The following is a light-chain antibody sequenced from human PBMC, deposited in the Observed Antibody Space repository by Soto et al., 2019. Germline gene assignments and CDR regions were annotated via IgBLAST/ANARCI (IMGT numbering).Light chain of an antibody. J-gene: IGKJ5*01. CDR3: QHRMNWPLT. V-gene: IGKV3D-20*02. CDR1: QSVSSSY. Sequence: IVLPQSPGTLSLSPGARATLSCRASQSVSSSYLAWYQQKPGQAPRLLIYGASNRATGIPARFSGSGSETDFTLTISSLEPEDFAVYYCQHRMNWPLTFGQGTRLETK. CDR2: GAS.